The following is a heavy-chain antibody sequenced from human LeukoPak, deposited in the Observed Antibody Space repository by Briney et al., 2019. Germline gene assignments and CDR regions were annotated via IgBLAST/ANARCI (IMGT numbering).Heavy chain of an antibody. CDR2: ISGSIIST. Sequence: GSLGLSCAASGFSFNNYAMTWVRQAPGKGLEWVSSISGSIISTYYSDSVKGRFTISRDNSKNTMYLEMNRLRAEDTAIYYCALPGRTGTTSYWGQGTLVTVSS. CDR3: ALPGRTGTTSY. J-gene: IGHJ4*02. D-gene: IGHD1-1*01. CDR1: GFSFNNYA. V-gene: IGHV3-23*01.